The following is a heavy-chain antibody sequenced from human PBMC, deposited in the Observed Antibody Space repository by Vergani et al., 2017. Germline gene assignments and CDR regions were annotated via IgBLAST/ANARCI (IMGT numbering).Heavy chain of an antibody. Sequence: EVQLVESGGGLVQPGRSLRLSCAASGFTFDDYAMHWVRQAPGKGLEWVSGISWNSGSIGYADSVKGRFTISRDNAKNSLYLQMNSLRAEDTALYYCAKGFGAGSYHYYMDVWGKGTTVTVSS. CDR2: ISWNSGSI. D-gene: IGHD3-10*01. CDR3: AKGFGAGSYHYYMDV. CDR1: GFTFDDYA. J-gene: IGHJ6*03. V-gene: IGHV3-9*01.